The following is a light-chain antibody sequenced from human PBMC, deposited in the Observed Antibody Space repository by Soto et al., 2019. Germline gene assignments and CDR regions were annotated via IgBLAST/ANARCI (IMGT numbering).Light chain of an antibody. Sequence: IVLTQSPGTLSLSPGESATLSCRASQSVTTYLAWYQQKPGQAPRLLMYEISNRATGIPERFSGSGSGTDFTLIISRLEPEDFALYYCQQYAGSPYTFGPGTKVEIK. V-gene: IGKV3-20*01. CDR1: QSVTTY. CDR3: QQYAGSPYT. CDR2: EIS. J-gene: IGKJ2*01.